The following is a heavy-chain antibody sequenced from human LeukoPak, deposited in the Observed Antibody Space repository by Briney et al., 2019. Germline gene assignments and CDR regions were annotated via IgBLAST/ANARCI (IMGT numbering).Heavy chain of an antibody. CDR1: GFTFSSYG. CDR3: AKDRAGGPYDILTGYLDY. Sequence: QPGGSLRLSCAASGFTFSSYGMYWVRRAPGKGLEWVAVISYDGSKKYYADSVKGRFTISRDNSKNTLYLQMNSLRAEDTAVYYCAKDRAGGPYDILTGYLDYWGQGTLVTVSS. J-gene: IGHJ4*02. V-gene: IGHV3-30*18. CDR2: ISYDGSKK. D-gene: IGHD3-9*01.